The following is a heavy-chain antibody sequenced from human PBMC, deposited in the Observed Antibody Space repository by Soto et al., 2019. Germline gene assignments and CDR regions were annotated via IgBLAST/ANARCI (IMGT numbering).Heavy chain of an antibody. J-gene: IGHJ4*02. Sequence: SETLSLTCTVSGGSIGSGGYYWSWIRQHPGKGLEWIGYTYYSGITYYNPSLKSRVTISVDTSKNQFSLKLSSVTAADTAVYYCARSPGYYFDYWGQGTLVTVS. CDR3: ARSPGYYFDY. CDR2: TYYSGIT. V-gene: IGHV4-31*03. CDR1: GGSIGSGGYY.